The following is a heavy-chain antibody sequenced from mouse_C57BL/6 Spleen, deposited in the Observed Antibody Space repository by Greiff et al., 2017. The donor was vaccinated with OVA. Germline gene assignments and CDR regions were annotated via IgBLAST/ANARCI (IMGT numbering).Heavy chain of an antibody. CDR3: ARSEGGRYFDY. CDR1: GYTFTSYW. CDR2: IDPSDSET. J-gene: IGHJ2*01. D-gene: IGHD1-1*02. V-gene: IGHV1-52*01. Sequence: VQLQQPGAELVRPGSSVKLSCKASGYTFTSYWMHWVKQRPIQGLEWIGNIDPSDSETHYNQKFKDKATLTVDKSSSTAYMQLSSLTSEDSAVYYCARSEGGRYFDYWGQGTTLTVSS.